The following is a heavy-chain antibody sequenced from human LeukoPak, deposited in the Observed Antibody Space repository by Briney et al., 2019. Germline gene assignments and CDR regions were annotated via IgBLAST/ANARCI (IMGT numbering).Heavy chain of an antibody. J-gene: IGHJ4*02. V-gene: IGHV3-23*01. CDR2: ISGSGDST. Sequence: GGSLRLSCAASGFTFRSYAMTWIRQAPGKGLEWVSPISGSGDSTYYADSVKGRFTISRDNSKNTLYLQMNSLRTEDTAVYYYAKAADPRASYLLGRYFDYWGQGTLVTVSS. CDR3: AKAADPRASYLLGRYFDY. CDR1: GFTFRSYA. D-gene: IGHD2-2*01.